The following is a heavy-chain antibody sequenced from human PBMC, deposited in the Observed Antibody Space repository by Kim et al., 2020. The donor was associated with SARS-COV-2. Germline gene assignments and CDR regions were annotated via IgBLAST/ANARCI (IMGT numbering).Heavy chain of an antibody. D-gene: IGHD3-10*01. J-gene: IGHJ5*02. CDR3: ARGPAGYYGSGKDWFDP. Sequence: ASVKVSCKASGYTFTSYGISWVRQAPGQGLEWMGWISAYNGNTNYAQKLQGRVTMTTDTSTSTAYMELRSLRSDDTAVYYCARGPAGYYGSGKDWFDPWGQGTLVTVSS. V-gene: IGHV1-18*01. CDR1: GYTFTSYG. CDR2: ISAYNGNT.